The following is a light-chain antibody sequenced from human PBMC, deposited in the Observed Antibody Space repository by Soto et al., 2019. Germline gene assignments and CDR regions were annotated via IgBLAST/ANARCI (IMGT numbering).Light chain of an antibody. CDR1: QSIGAV. V-gene: IGKV1-5*01. CDR2: DVS. J-gene: IGKJ1*01. CDR3: QQYSSFSWT. Sequence: DIQMTQSPSTLSASVGDRVTITCRASQSIGAVVAWCRQKPGEAPKFLIYDVSTLDSGVPSRFSGSGSGTEFTLTISGLQPDDFATYYCQQYSSFSWTFGQGTKVDIK.